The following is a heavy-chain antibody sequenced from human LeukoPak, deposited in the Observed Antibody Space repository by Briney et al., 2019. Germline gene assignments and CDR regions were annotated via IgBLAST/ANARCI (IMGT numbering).Heavy chain of an antibody. D-gene: IGHD3-22*01. CDR1: GFTFSSYA. CDR2: VSGSGGST. V-gene: IGHV3-23*01. J-gene: IGHJ4*02. CDR3: AKAGGYYDTSDAPFDY. Sequence: GGSLRLSCEASGFTFSSYAMSWVRQAPGKGLEWVSAVSGSGGSTYYADSVKGRFTISRDNSKNTLFLQMNSLRAEDTAVYYCAKAGGYYDTSDAPFDYWGQGTLVTISS.